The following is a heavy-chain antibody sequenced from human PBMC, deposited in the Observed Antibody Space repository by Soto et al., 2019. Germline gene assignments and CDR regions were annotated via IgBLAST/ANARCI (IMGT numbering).Heavy chain of an antibody. Sequence: SETLSLTCTVSGGSISSYYWSWIRQPPGKGLEWIGYIYYSGSTNYNPSLKSRVTISVDTSKNQFSLKLSSVTAADTAVYYCARNPGIVVVPAPRANWFDPWGQGTLVTVSS. CDR2: IYYSGST. J-gene: IGHJ5*02. CDR1: GGSISSYY. CDR3: ARNPGIVVVPAPRANWFDP. V-gene: IGHV4-59*01. D-gene: IGHD2-2*01.